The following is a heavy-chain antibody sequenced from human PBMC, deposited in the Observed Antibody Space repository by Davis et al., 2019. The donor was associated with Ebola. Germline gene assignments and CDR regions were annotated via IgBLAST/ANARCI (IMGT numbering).Heavy chain of an antibody. CDR1: GFTFSSYS. J-gene: IGHJ4*02. CDR3: AMGALGELSLPDY. Sequence: GESLKISCAASGFTFSSYSMNWARQAPGKGLEWVSSISSSSSYIYYADSVKGRFTISRDNAKNSLYLQMNSLRAEDTAVYYCAMGALGELSLPDYWGQGTLVTVSS. CDR2: ISSSSSYI. D-gene: IGHD3-16*02. V-gene: IGHV3-21*01.